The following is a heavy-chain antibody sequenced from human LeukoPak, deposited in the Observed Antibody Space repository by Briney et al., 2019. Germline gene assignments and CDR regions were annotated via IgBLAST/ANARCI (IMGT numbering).Heavy chain of an antibody. CDR1: GFIFTNYF. CDR3: ATDRGWRNSGYYLYYFEY. CDR2: IKHDGSEK. D-gene: IGHD3-3*01. Sequence: GGSLRLSCAASGFIFTNYFMSWVRQAPGRGLEWVASIKHDGSEKYYVDSVRGRFTISGDNTKNSLYLQMSSLRAEDTAVYYCATDRGWRNSGYYLYYFEYWGQGTLVTFSS. V-gene: IGHV3-7*01. J-gene: IGHJ4*02.